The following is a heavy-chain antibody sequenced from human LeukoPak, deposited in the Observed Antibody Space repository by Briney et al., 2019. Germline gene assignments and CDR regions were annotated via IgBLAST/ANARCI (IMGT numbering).Heavy chain of an antibody. CDR1: GFTFSSYA. CDR2: ISYDGSNK. D-gene: IGHD6-13*01. Sequence: GRSLRLSCAASGFTFSSYAMHWVRQAPGKGLEWVAVISYDGSNKYYADSVKGRFTISRDNSKNTLYLQMNSLRAEDTAVYYCARDLEAAAGSYFDYWAREPWSPSPQ. V-gene: IGHV3-30*04. CDR3: ARDLEAAAGSYFDY. J-gene: IGHJ4*02.